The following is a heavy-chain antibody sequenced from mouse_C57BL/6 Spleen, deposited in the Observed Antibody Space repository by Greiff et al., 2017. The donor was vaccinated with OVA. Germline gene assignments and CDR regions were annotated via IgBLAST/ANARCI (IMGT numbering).Heavy chain of an antibody. CDR3: ARERGI. V-gene: IGHV1-54*01. CDR2: INPGSGGT. J-gene: IGHJ3*01. Sequence: VQPQQSGAELVRPGPSVKVSCKASGYAFTNYLIEWVKQRPGQGLEWIGVINPGSGGTNYNEKFKGKATLTADKSSSTAYMQLSRLTSEDSAVYFCARERGIWGQGTLVTVSA. CDR1: GYAFTNYL.